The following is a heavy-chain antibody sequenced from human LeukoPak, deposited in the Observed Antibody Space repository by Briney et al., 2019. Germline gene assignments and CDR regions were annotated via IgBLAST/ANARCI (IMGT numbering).Heavy chain of an antibody. Sequence: GASVKVACKASGYTFTSYDIYWVRQATGQGLEWMGWMNPNSGNTGYAQKFQGRVTMTRNTSISTTYMELRSLRSEDTAVYYCAREQSYYYDSSGYRWFDPWGQGTLVTVSS. CDR2: MNPNSGNT. CDR1: GYTFTSYD. V-gene: IGHV1-8*01. CDR3: AREQSYYYDSSGYRWFDP. D-gene: IGHD3-22*01. J-gene: IGHJ5*02.